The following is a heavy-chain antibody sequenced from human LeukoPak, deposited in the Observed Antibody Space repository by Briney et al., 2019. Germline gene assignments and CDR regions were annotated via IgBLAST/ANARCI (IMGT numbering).Heavy chain of an antibody. V-gene: IGHV1-2*06. J-gene: IGHJ4*02. D-gene: IGHD3-22*01. CDR3: ARGTLSYYYDSSGYPGY. Sequence: ASVKVSCKASGYTFTGYYMHWLRQAPGQGLDWMGRMNPNSGGTNYAQKFQGRVTMTRDTSISTAYMELSRLRSDDTAVYYCARGTLSYYYDSSGYPGYSGQGTLVTVSS. CDR1: GYTFTGYY. CDR2: MNPNSGGT.